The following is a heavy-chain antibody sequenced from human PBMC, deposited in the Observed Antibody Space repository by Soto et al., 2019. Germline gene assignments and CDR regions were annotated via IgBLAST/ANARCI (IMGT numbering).Heavy chain of an antibody. CDR2: ISYDGSNK. Sequence: PGGSLRLSCAASGFTFSSYAMHWVRQAPGKGLEWVAVISYDGSNKYYADSVKGRFTISRDNSKNTLYLQMNSLRAEDTAVYYCARKEQQLVQLGYWGQGTLVTVSS. CDR1: GFTFSSYA. D-gene: IGHD6-13*01. V-gene: IGHV3-30-3*01. CDR3: ARKEQQLVQLGY. J-gene: IGHJ4*02.